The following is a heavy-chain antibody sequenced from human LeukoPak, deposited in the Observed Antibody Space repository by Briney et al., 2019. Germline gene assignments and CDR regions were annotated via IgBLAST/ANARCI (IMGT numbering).Heavy chain of an antibody. CDR1: GGSISSYY. CDR2: IYYSGIT. CDR3: ARAGRWEGRPHAFDI. Sequence: SETLSLTCTVSGGSISSYYWSWIRQPPGKGLEYIGYIYYSGITNYNPPLKSRVTISVDTSMNQFSLNLTSVTAADTAVYYCARAGRWEGRPHAFDIWGQGTMVTVSS. V-gene: IGHV4-59*01. J-gene: IGHJ3*02. D-gene: IGHD1-26*01.